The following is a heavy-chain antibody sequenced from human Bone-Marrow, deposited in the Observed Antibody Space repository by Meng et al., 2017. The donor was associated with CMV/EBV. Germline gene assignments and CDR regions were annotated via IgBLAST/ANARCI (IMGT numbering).Heavy chain of an antibody. CDR2: ISSSGSTI. CDR3: ARDREAGYSSSWGNNWFDP. J-gene: IGHJ5*02. V-gene: IGHV3-11*01. CDR1: GFTFSDYY. D-gene: IGHD6-13*01. Sequence: GGSLSLSCAASGFTFSDYYMSRIRQAPGKGLEWVSYISSSGSTIYYADSVKGRITITRDNAKNSLYLQMNSLRAEDTAVYYCARDREAGYSSSWGNNWFDPWGQGTLVTVSS.